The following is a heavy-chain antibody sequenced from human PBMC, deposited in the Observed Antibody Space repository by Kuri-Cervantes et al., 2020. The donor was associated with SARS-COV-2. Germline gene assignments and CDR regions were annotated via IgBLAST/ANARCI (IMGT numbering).Heavy chain of an antibody. CDR1: GGSISSYY. V-gene: IGHV4-59*01. CDR2: TSYSGNT. CDR3: ARHYDFWTGYFPF. Sequence: SETLSLTCTVSGGSISSYYWSWIRQPPGRGLEWIGYTSYSGNTNSNPSLKSRVTMSVDTSKNQFSLEVTSVTAADTAIYYCARHYDFWTGYFPFWGQGILVTVSS. J-gene: IGHJ4*02. D-gene: IGHD3-3*01.